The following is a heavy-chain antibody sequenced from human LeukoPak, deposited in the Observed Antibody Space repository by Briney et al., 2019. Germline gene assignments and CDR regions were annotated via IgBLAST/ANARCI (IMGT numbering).Heavy chain of an antibody. J-gene: IGHJ4*02. Sequence: GGSLRLSCAASGFTFSSYVMYWVRQAPGKGLEYVSAISSNGGSTYYANSVKGRFTISRDNSKNTLYLQMGSLRPEDMAVYYCARVGISDSCDYWGQGTLVTVSS. V-gene: IGHV3-64*01. D-gene: IGHD2-2*01. CDR2: ISSNGGST. CDR1: GFTFSSYV. CDR3: ARVGISDSCDY.